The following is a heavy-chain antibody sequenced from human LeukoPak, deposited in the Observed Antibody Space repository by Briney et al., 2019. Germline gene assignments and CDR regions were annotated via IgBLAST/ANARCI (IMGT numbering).Heavy chain of an antibody. V-gene: IGHV3-23*01. CDR3: AKDTPRITMIVVVRRTGPYFDY. J-gene: IGHJ4*02. CDR1: GFTFSSYA. Sequence: GGSLRLSCAASGFTFSSYAMSWVRQAPGKGLEWVSAISGSGGSTYYADSVKGRFTISRDNSKNTLYLQMNSLRAEDTAVYYCAKDTPRITMIVVVRRTGPYFDYWGQGTLVTVSS. CDR2: ISGSGGST. D-gene: IGHD3-22*01.